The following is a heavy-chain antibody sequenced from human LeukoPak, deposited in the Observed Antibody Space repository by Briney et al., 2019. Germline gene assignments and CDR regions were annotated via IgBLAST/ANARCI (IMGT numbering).Heavy chain of an antibody. D-gene: IGHD3-3*01. CDR1: GFTFDDYA. CDR3: AKSASAIFGDFDY. J-gene: IGHJ4*02. V-gene: IGHV3-9*01. Sequence: GRSLRLSCAASGFTFDDYAMLWVRQAPGKGLEWVSGISWNSGSIGYADSVKGRFTISRDNAKNSLYLQMNSLRAEDTALYYCAKSASAIFGDFDYWGQGTLITVSS. CDR2: ISWNSGSI.